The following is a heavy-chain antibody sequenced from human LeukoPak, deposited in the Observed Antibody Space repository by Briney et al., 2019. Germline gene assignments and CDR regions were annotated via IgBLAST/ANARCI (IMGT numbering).Heavy chain of an antibody. CDR2: LSGSGITT. V-gene: IGHV3-23*01. CDR1: GFPFSTHS. J-gene: IGHJ4*01. Sequence: GGSLRLSCAASGFPFSTHSLNWVRQAPGKGLEWVSTLSGSGITTYYADSVKGRFTISRDNSKNTLYLQMNSLRAEDTAVYYCAKGIYSSGWSYFDYWGHGTLGTVSS. D-gene: IGHD6-19*01. CDR3: AKGIYSSGWSYFDY.